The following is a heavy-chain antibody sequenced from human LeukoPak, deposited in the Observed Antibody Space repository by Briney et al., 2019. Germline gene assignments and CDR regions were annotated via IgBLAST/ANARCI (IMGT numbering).Heavy chain of an antibody. CDR2: IYYSGST. CDR3: ARYKAAAGTRGYFDY. D-gene: IGHD6-13*01. Sequence: PSETLSLTCTVSGGSISSYYWSWIRQPPGKGLEWIGYIYYSGSTNYNPSLKSRVTISVDTSKNQFSLKLSSVTAADTAVYYCARYKAAAGTRGYFDYWGQGTLVTVSS. V-gene: IGHV4-59*08. CDR1: GGSISSYY. J-gene: IGHJ4*02.